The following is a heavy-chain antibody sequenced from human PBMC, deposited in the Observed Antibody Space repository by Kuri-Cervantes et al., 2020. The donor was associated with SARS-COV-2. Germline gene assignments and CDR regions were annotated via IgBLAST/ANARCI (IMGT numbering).Heavy chain of an antibody. CDR3: ARGPRSGTTVGYFDL. V-gene: IGHV3-64*01. J-gene: IGHJ2*01. D-gene: IGHD4-17*01. CDR1: GFTFSSYA. Sequence: GEPLKISCAASGFTFSSYAMHWVRQAPGKGLEYVSAISSNGGSTYYANSVKGRFTISRDNSKNTLYLQMGSLRAEDMAVYYCARGPRSGTTVGYFDLWGRGTLVTVSS. CDR2: ISSNGGST.